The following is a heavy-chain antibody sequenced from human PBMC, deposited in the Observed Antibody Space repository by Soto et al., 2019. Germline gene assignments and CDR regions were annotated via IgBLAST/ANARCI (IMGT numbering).Heavy chain of an antibody. V-gene: IGHV3-30-3*01. CDR1: GFTFSSYA. Sequence: GGSLRLSCAASGFTFSSYAMHWVRQAPGKGLEWVAVISYDGSNKYYADSVKGRFTISRDNCKNTLYLQMNSLRAEDTAVYYCARAWGYSYGYLFDYWGQGTLVTVSS. CDR3: ARAWGYSYGYLFDY. J-gene: IGHJ4*02. CDR2: ISYDGSNK. D-gene: IGHD5-18*01.